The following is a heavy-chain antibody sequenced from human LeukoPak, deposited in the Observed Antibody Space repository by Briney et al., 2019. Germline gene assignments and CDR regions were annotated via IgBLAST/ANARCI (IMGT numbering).Heavy chain of an antibody. CDR3: ARLIVVVPAASHDAFDI. J-gene: IGHJ3*02. CDR1: GGTFSSYA. CDR2: IIPIFGTA. V-gene: IGHV1-69*13. D-gene: IGHD2-2*01. Sequence: VASVKVSCKASGGTFSSYAISWVRQAPGQGLEWMGGIIPIFGTANYAQKFQGSATITADESTSTAYMALSSLRSEDTAVYYCARLIVVVPAASHDAFDIWGQGTMVTVSS.